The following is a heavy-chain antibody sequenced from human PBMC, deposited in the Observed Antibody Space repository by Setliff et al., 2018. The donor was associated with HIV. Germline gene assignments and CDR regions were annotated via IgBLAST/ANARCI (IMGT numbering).Heavy chain of an antibody. CDR2: ISSSGSTI. CDR3: ARGRYLAVAGTMDY. V-gene: IGHV3-48*03. CDR1: GFTFSSYE. J-gene: IGHJ4*02. Sequence: GGSLRLSCAASGFTFSSYEMNWVRQAPGKGLEWVSYISSSGSTIYYADSVKGRFTISRDNAKNSLYLQMNSLRAEDTAVYYCARGRYLAVAGTMDYWGQGTLVTVSS. D-gene: IGHD6-19*01.